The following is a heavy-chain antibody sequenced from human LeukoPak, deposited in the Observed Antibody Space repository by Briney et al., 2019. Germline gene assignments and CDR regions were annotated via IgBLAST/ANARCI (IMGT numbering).Heavy chain of an antibody. CDR1: GFTFSSYW. CDR2: IKQDGSEK. CDR3: ARLPMVRGVIISYYYYYGMDV. Sequence: GGSLRLSCAASGFTFSSYWMSWVRQAPGKGLEWVANIKQDGSEKYYVDSVKGRFTISRDNAKNSLYLQMNSLRAGDTAVYYCARLPMVRGVIISYYYYYGMDVWGQGTTVTVSS. J-gene: IGHJ6*02. V-gene: IGHV3-7*01. D-gene: IGHD3-10*01.